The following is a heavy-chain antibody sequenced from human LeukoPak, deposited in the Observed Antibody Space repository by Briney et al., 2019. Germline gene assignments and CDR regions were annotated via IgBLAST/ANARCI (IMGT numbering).Heavy chain of an antibody. CDR1: GGSISSYY. J-gene: IGHJ4*02. D-gene: IGHD4-17*01. CDR2: IYHSGST. CDR3: ARDSSGPGDSGPLDFDY. Sequence: PSETLSLTCTVSGGSISSYYWSWIRQPPGKVLEWIGSIYHSGSTYYNPSLKSRVTISVDTSKNQFSLKLSSVTAADTAVYYCARDSSGPGDSGPLDFDYWGQGTLVTVFS. V-gene: IGHV4-59*12.